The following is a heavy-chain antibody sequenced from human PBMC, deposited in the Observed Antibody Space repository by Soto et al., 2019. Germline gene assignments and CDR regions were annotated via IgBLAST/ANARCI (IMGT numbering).Heavy chain of an antibody. J-gene: IGHJ4*02. CDR2: IYYSGST. V-gene: IGHV4-59*08. CDR3: ASGKDYGDYRFDY. D-gene: IGHD4-17*01. CDR1: GGSISSYY. Sequence: SETLSLTCTVSGGSISSYYWSWIRQPPGKGLEWIGYIYYSGSTNYNPSLKSRVTISVDTSKNQFSLKLSSVTAADTAVYYCASGKDYGDYRFDYWGQGT.